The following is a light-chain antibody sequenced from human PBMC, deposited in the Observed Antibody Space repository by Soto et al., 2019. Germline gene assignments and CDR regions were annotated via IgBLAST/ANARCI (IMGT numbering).Light chain of an antibody. CDR2: EVS. CDR3: SSFTSASTPYV. J-gene: IGLJ1*01. Sequence: QSALTQPASVSGSPGQSTTTSCTGTSNDIGTYNYVSWYQHHPGKAPKLLIYEVSNRPSGVSNRFSGSKSGNTASLTISGLQAEDEGDYYCSSFTSASTPYVFGTGTKLTVL. CDR1: SNDIGTYNY. V-gene: IGLV2-14*01.